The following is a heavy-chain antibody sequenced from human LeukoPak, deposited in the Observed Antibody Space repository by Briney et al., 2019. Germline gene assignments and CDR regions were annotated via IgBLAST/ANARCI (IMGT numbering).Heavy chain of an antibody. D-gene: IGHD4-23*01. V-gene: IGHV3-30-3*01. CDR1: GFTFSSYA. CDR3: AREVGGGYYYFDY. Sequence: GRSLRLSCAASGFTFSSYAMHWVRQAPGKGLEWVAVISYDGSNKYYADSVKGRFTISRDNSKNTLYLQMNSLRAEDTAVYYCAREVGGGYYYFDYWGQGTLVTVSS. J-gene: IGHJ4*02. CDR2: ISYDGSNK.